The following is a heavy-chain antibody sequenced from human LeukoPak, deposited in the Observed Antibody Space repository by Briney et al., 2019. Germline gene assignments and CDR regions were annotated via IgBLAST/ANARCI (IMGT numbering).Heavy chain of an antibody. V-gene: IGHV4-61*01. CDR3: ARFQQRGYSGYVLDY. CDR1: GGSVSSGSYY. J-gene: IGHJ4*02. Sequence: SETLSLTCTVSGGSVSSGSYYWSWIRQPPGKGLERIGYIYYSGSTNYHPSLKSRVTISVDTSKNQFSLKLSSVTAADTAVYYCARFQQRGYSGYVLDYWGQGTLVTVSS. CDR2: IYYSGST. D-gene: IGHD5-12*01.